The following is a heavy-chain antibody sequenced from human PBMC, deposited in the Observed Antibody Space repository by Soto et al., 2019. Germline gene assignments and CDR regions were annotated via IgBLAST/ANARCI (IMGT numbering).Heavy chain of an antibody. CDR2: ISDYNGNT. J-gene: IGHJ6*02. D-gene: IGHD3-10*01. V-gene: IGHV1-18*01. CDR1: GYTFNNYG. Sequence: QVQLVQSGAEVKKPGASVKVSCKTSGYTFNNYGISWVRQAPGQGLEWMGWISDYNGNTNYPQKFQGRVTMTTDISTKTVYRVLTSLRSDDTAVYYCARDGYYGSGSYGMDVWGRGTTVSVSS. CDR3: ARDGYYGSGSYGMDV.